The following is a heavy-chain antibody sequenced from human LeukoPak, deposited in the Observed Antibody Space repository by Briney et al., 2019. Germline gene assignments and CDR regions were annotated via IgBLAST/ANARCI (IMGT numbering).Heavy chain of an antibody. CDR1: GFTFNNYA. J-gene: IGHJ4*02. CDR2: ISDNGGDT. D-gene: IGHD1-1*01. CDR3: GKDWKLDY. Sequence: PGGSLRLSCAASGFTFNNYAMSWDRQAPGKGLEWVSAISDNGGDTKYADSVKGRFTISRDNSKNTLYLQMNSLRVEDTAIYYCGKDWKLDYWGQGTLVTVSS. V-gene: IGHV3-23*01.